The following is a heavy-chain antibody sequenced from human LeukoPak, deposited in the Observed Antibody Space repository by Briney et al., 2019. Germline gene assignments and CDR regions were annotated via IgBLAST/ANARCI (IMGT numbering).Heavy chain of an antibody. D-gene: IGHD6-13*01. CDR3: ARPYSSSWLDAFDI. Sequence: PSETLSLTCTVSGYSISSGYYWGWIRQPPGKGLEWIGSIYHSGSTYYNPSLKSRVTISVDTSKNHFSLKLSSVTAADTAVYYCARPYSSSWLDAFDIWGQGTMVTVSS. CDR1: GYSISSGYY. CDR2: IYHSGST. V-gene: IGHV4-38-2*02. J-gene: IGHJ3*02.